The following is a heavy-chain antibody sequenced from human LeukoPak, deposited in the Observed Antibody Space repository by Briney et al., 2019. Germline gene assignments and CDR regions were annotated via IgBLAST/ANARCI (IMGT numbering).Heavy chain of an antibody. D-gene: IGHD1-26*01. V-gene: IGHV3-74*01. CDR3: ARVSSGSYFGYYYYYMDV. CDR2: INSDGSST. J-gene: IGHJ6*03. CDR1: GFTFSNYW. Sequence: HTGGSLRLSCAASGFTFSNYWMHWVRQAPGKGLVWVSRINSDGSSTSYADSVKGRFTISRDNAKDTLYLQMNSLRAEDTAVYYCARVSSGSYFGYYYYYMDVWSKGTTVTVYS.